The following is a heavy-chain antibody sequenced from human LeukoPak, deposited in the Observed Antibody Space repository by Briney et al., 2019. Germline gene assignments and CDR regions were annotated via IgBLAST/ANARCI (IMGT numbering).Heavy chain of an antibody. D-gene: IGHD2-2*02. CDR2: INHSGST. J-gene: IGHJ5*02. V-gene: IGHV4-34*01. CDR3: ARGRRAIVVVPAAIGWFDP. Sequence: NSSETLSLTCAAYGGSFRSYYWSWVRQAPGKGLEWIGEINHSGSTNYNPSLKSRVTISVDTSKSQFSLKLSSVTAADTAVYYCARGRRAIVVVPAAIGWFDPWGQGTLVTVSS. CDR1: GGSFRSYY.